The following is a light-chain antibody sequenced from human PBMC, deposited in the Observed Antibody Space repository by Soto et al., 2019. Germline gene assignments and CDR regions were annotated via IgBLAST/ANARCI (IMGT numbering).Light chain of an antibody. CDR2: GAS. Sequence: EIVLTQSPGTLSLSPGERATLSCRASQSVSSRYLAWYQLKPGQAPRLLIYGASTRATDMPGRFSGRGAGAEFTLTISSLQSEDFAVYYCQQYRSWPRTFGQGTKVDIK. CDR1: QSVSSRY. CDR3: QQYRSWPRT. J-gene: IGKJ1*01. V-gene: IGKV3-20*01.